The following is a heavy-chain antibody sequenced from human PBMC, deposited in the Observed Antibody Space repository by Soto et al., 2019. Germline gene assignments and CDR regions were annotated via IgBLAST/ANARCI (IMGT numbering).Heavy chain of an antibody. Sequence: TLSLTCTVSGGSISSGDYYWSWIRKPPGKALEWLAVIYWDDDKRYSPSLKTRLTITKDTSKNQVVLTMTNMDPVDTATYYCAHRRVYYAMDVWGQGTTVTVSS. CDR3: AHRRVYYAMDV. J-gene: IGHJ6*02. V-gene: IGHV2-5*08. CDR1: GGSISSGDYY. CDR2: IYWDDDK.